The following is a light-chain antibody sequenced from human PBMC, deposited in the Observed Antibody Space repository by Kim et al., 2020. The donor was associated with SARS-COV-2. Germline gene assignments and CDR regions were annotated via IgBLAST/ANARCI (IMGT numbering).Light chain of an antibody. J-gene: IGKJ2*01. CDR2: KAS. Sequence: ASVGDRVTIACRASETINNWLAWYQQKPGKAPKLLIHKASILESGVPSRFSGGGSGTEFTLTITSLQSDDFATYYCQHYLRYPYTFGQGTKLEI. CDR1: ETINNW. V-gene: IGKV1-5*03. CDR3: QHYLRYPYT.